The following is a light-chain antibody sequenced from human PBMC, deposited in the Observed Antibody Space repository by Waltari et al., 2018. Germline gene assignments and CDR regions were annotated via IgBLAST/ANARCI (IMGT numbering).Light chain of an antibody. Sequence: QSALTQPPSASGSPGQSLTISCPLTSSADGGYNYVSWYQQHPGKAPKVVIYEVSKRPSGMPGRFSGSNCGNTASVTVSGLQAEDEAGYHCSSYADNNSGVFGGGNKLTVL. CDR1: SSADGGYNY. CDR2: EVS. V-gene: IGLV2-8*01. CDR3: SSYADNNSGV. J-gene: IGLJ3*02.